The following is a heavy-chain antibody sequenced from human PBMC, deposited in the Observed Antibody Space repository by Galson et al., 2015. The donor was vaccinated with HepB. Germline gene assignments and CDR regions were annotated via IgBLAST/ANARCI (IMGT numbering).Heavy chain of an antibody. J-gene: IGHJ5*02. CDR1: GFTFSSYV. CDR3: ARYWTRGGYCSGGSCYGSSWFDP. Sequence: SLRLSCPASGFTFSSYVMSWVRQAPGKGLEWVSAISGSGGSTYYADSVKGRFTISRDNSKDTLYLQMNSLRAEDTAVYYCARYWTRGGYCSGGSCYGSSWFDPWGQGTLVTVSS. V-gene: IGHV3-23*01. D-gene: IGHD2-15*01. CDR2: ISGSGGST.